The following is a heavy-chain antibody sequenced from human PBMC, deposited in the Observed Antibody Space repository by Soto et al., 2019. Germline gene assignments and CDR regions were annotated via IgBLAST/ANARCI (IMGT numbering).Heavy chain of an antibody. V-gene: IGHV1-58*01. CDR1: GFTFSSSA. CDR2: IILGNGNT. Sequence: SVKVSCKASGFTFSSSAVQWVRQARGQPLEWIGWIILGNGNTNYAQKFQQRVTITRDMSTSTAYMEVRSLTSEDTAVYYCATRIGNIGWYWLDTWGQGTLVTVSS. CDR3: ATRIGNIGWYWLDT. J-gene: IGHJ5*02. D-gene: IGHD6-19*01.